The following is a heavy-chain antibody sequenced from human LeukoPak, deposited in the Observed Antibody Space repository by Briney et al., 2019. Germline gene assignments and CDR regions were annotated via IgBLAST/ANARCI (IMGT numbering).Heavy chain of an antibody. Sequence: SQTLSLTCAISGVTVSSNGATWNWSRHSPSRGLEWRGRTYYTARGYHAYAVSVKSRISINPDTSKTQFSLQLNSVTLEDAAVYYCSRHNGTSPFASWGPGTLVTVSS. CDR1: GVTVSSNGAT. CDR3: SRHNGTSPFAS. J-gene: IGHJ4*02. V-gene: IGHV6-1*01. D-gene: IGHD1/OR15-1a*01. CDR2: TYYTARGYH.